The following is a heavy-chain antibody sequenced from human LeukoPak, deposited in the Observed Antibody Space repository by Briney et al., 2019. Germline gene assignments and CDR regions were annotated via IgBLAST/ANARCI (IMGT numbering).Heavy chain of an antibody. Sequence: GGSLRLSCAASGFTFSDYYMSWIRQAPGKGLEWVSYISSSGSTIYYADSVKGRFTISRDNAKNSLYLQMNSLRAEDTALYYCARANIVVVAAPTDAFDIWGQGTMVTVSS. CDR3: ARANIVVVAAPTDAFDI. J-gene: IGHJ3*02. CDR2: ISSSGSTI. D-gene: IGHD2-15*01. CDR1: GFTFSDYY. V-gene: IGHV3-11*01.